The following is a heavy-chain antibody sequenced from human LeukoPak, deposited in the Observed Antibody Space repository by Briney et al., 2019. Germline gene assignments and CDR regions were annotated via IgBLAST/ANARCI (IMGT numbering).Heavy chain of an antibody. V-gene: IGHV4-61*01. CDR1: GASVSSGSYY. CDR3: ARAQVAIRSVDY. CDR2: IYYSGST. Sequence: PSETLSLTCTVSGASVSSGSYYWSWIRQPPGKGLELIGYIYYSGSTNYNPSLKSRVTISVDTSKNQFSLKLSSVTAADTAVYYSARAQVAIRSVDYWGQGTLVTVSS. D-gene: IGHD5-12*01. J-gene: IGHJ4*02.